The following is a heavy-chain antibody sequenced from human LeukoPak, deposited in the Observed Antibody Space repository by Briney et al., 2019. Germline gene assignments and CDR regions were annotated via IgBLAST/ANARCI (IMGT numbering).Heavy chain of an antibody. D-gene: IGHD4-11*01. J-gene: IGHJ6*02. Sequence: VASVKVSCKASGFTFTKSALQWVRQACGQRLEWIGWIVVGSGNTDYAQKFQERVTITRDMFTSTAYMELSSLRSEDTAVYYCAAGLRGPTVTGKYYYYGMDVWGQGTTVTVSS. CDR1: GFTFTKSA. CDR3: AAGLRGPTVTGKYYYYGMDV. V-gene: IGHV1-58*01. CDR2: IVVGSGNT.